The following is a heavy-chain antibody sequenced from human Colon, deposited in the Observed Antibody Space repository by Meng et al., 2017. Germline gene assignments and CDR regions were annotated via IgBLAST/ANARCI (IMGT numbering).Heavy chain of an antibody. CDR3: ARHQQWLDGWFDP. Sequence: GSLRLSCTVSGGSISSSSYYWGWIRQPPGKGLEWIGSIYYSGSTYYNPSLKSRVTISVDTSKNQFSRKLSSVTAADTAVYYCARHQQWLDGWFDPWGQGTLVTVSS. J-gene: IGHJ5*02. CDR2: IYYSGST. D-gene: IGHD6-19*01. V-gene: IGHV4-39*07. CDR1: GGSISSSSYY.